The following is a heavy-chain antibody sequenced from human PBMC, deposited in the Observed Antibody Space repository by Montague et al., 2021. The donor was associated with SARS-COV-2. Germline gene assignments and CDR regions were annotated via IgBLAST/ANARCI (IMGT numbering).Heavy chain of an antibody. V-gene: IGHV4-34*01. CDR1: GGSFSDYY. CDR2: INHRGTS. D-gene: IGHD3-22*01. J-gene: IGHJ4*02. Sequence: SETLSLTCAVYGGSFSDYYWSRIRQPPGKGLEWIGEINHRGTSKYNPSLKSRVSISLDTSKNQFSLYLSSATAADTAVYYCARGRQHFNMIVVVMTGGEYYFDYWGQGTLVTVSS. CDR3: ARGRQHFNMIVVVMTGGEYYFDY.